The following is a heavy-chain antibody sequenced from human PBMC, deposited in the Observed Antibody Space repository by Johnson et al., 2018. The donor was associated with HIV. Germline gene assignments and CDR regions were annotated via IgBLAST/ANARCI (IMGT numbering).Heavy chain of an antibody. D-gene: IGHD4-17*01. J-gene: IGHJ3*01. CDR2: IYSGGST. CDR3: ARGIRFVEAGRENDGFDV. Sequence: VQLMESGGGLVQPGGSLRLSCTASGSTVSSNYMSWVRQAPGKGLEWVSVIYSGGSTNYADSVKGRFTISRDNSKNTLHLQMNSLKPEDTAVYYCARGIRFVEAGRENDGFDVWGQGTVVTVSS. V-gene: IGHV3-66*02. CDR1: GSTVSSNY.